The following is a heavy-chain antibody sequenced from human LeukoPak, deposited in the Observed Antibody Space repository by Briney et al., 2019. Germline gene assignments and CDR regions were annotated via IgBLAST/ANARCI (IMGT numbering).Heavy chain of an antibody. D-gene: IGHD1-26*01. CDR3: SSGHGSYYAGLY. Sequence: GASVMVSCKVSGYTLTELSMHWVRQAPGKGLEWMGGFDPEDGETIYAQKFQGRVTMTEDTSTDTAYMELSSLRSEDTAVYYCSSGHGSYYAGLYWGQGTLVTVSS. CDR1: GYTLTELS. J-gene: IGHJ4*02. V-gene: IGHV1-24*01. CDR2: FDPEDGET.